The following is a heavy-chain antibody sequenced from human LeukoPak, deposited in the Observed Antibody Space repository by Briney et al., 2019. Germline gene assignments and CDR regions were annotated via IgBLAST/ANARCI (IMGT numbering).Heavy chain of an antibody. J-gene: IGHJ4*02. Sequence: GGSLRLSCAASGFTFSSYAMSWVRQAPGKGLEWVSVIYSGGSTYYADSVKGRFTISRHNSKNTLYLQMNSLRAEDTAVYYCASGGAYSSGWYGGDYWGQGTLVTVSS. CDR3: ASGGAYSSGWYGGDY. V-gene: IGHV3-53*04. CDR2: IYSGGST. D-gene: IGHD6-19*01. CDR1: GFTFSSYA.